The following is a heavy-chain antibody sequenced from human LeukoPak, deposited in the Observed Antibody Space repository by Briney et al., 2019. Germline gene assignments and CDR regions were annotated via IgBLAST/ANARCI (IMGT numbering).Heavy chain of an antibody. Sequence: PSETLSLTCTVSGGSISSSGYYWGWIRQPPGKGLEWIGTMYYSGSSYYSPSLKSRVTMSVDTSKNQFSLKLSSVTAADTAVYYCARLVSSSSWFDIWGQGTMVTVSS. D-gene: IGHD6-13*01. CDR1: GGSISSSGYY. V-gene: IGHV4-39*01. CDR2: MYYSGSS. CDR3: ARLVSSSSWFDI. J-gene: IGHJ3*02.